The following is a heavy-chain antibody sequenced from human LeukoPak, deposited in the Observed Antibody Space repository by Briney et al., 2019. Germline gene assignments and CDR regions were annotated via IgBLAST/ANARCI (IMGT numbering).Heavy chain of an antibody. V-gene: IGHV3-23*01. Sequence: GGSLRLSCAASGFTFSSYAMSWVREAPGKGLEWVSAISGSGGSTYYADSVKGRFTISRDNSKNTLYLQMNSLRAEDTAVYYCAKGGWIAAAGGYFDYWGQGTLVTVSS. CDR2: ISGSGGST. CDR3: AKGGWIAAAGGYFDY. D-gene: IGHD6-13*01. J-gene: IGHJ4*02. CDR1: GFTFSSYA.